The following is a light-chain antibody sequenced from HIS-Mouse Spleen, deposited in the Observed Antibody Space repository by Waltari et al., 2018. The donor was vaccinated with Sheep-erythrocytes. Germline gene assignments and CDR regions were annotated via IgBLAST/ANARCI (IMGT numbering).Light chain of an antibody. CDR1: QGISSY. V-gene: IGKV1-8*01. CDR2: AAS. J-gene: IGKJ2*01. CDR3: QQYYSYPYT. Sequence: IQMTQSPSTLSASTGDRVTITCRASQGISSYLAWYQQKPGKAPKLLIYAASTLQSGVPSRFSGSGSGTDFTLTISCLQSEDFATYYCQQYYSYPYTFGQGTKLEIK.